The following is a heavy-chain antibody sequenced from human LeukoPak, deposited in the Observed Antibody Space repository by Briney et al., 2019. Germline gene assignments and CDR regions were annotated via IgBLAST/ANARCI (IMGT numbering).Heavy chain of an antibody. J-gene: IGHJ4*02. Sequence: GASVKVSCKASGYTFTSYYMHWVRQAPGQGPGWMGIINPSGGSASYAQKFQGRVTMTRDTSTSTVYMELSSLRFEDTAVYYCAREFMGITFDYWGQGTLVTVSS. CDR3: AREFMGITFDY. CDR2: INPSGGSA. V-gene: IGHV1-46*01. D-gene: IGHD1-14*01. CDR1: GYTFTSYY.